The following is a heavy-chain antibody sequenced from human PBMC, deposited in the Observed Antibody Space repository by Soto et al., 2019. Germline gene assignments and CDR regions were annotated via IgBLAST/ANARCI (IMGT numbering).Heavy chain of an antibody. CDR2: IYYSGST. V-gene: IGHV4-59*01. D-gene: IGHD3-10*01. Sequence: QVPLQESGPGLVKPSETLSLTCTVSGGSISSYYWSWIRQPPGKGLEWIGYIYYSGSTNYNPSLKSRVTISVDTPKNQFSLKLSSVTAADTAVYYCAREADYYGSGSYYRPHSFYFDYWGQGTLVTVSS. CDR1: GGSISSYY. CDR3: AREADYYGSGSYYRPHSFYFDY. J-gene: IGHJ4*02.